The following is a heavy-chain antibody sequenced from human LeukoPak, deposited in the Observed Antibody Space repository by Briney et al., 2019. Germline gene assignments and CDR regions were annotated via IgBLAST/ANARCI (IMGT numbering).Heavy chain of an antibody. Sequence: GGSLRLSCAASGFTFSSYWMHWVRQAPGKGLVWVSRISSDGSSTTYADSVKGRFTISRANAKNTLYLQVHSLRAEDTALSHCARVLLGTWGAFDICGQGRMVTVSS. CDR3: ARVLLGTWGAFDI. CDR1: GFTFSSYW. CDR2: ISSDGSST. V-gene: IGHV3-74*01. D-gene: IGHD7-27*01. J-gene: IGHJ3*02.